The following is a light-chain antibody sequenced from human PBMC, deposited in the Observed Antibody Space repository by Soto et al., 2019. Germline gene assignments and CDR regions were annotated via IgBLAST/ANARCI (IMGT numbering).Light chain of an antibody. CDR1: SSDVGAYNY. CDR2: EVT. Sequence: QSVLTQPASVSGSPGQSITISCTGTSSDVGAYNYVSWYQQHPDKAPKVMIYEVTNRPSGVSNRFSGSKSGHTASLTISWFQAEDEADYYCSSYTRSDIFIFGTGTKVTVL. J-gene: IGLJ1*01. V-gene: IGLV2-14*01. CDR3: SSYTRSDIFI.